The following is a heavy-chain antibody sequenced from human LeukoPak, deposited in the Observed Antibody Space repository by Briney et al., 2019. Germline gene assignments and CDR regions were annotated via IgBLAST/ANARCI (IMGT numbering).Heavy chain of an antibody. CDR2: LSGSGGGT. CDR1: GITLSNYG. J-gene: IGHJ4*02. CDR3: ASGRHDFLH. V-gene: IGHV3-23*01. D-gene: IGHD3/OR15-3a*01. Sequence: GGSLRLSCAVSGITLSNYGMSWVRQAPGKGLEWVAGLSGSGGGTNYADSVQGRFTISRDNPKNTLYLQMTSLRVEDTAVYYCASGRHDFLHWGQGTLVTVSS.